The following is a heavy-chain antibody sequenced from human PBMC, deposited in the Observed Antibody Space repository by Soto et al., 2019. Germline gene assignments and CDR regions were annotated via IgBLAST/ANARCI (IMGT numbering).Heavy chain of an antibody. J-gene: IGHJ6*02. D-gene: IGHD2-15*01. Sequence: QVQLVQSGAEVKKPGSSVNVSCKASGGTFSSYAISWVRQAPGQGLEWMGGIIPIFGTANYAQKFQGRVTITADESTSTAYMELSSLRSEDTAVYYCAREGILGVVAANDYYYYGMDVWGQGTTVTVSS. CDR2: IIPIFGTA. CDR3: AREGILGVVAANDYYYYGMDV. CDR1: GGTFSSYA. V-gene: IGHV1-69*01.